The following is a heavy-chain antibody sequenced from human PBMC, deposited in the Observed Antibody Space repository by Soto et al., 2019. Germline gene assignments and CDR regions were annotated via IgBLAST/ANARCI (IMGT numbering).Heavy chain of an antibody. CDR2: ISSSGTYI. Sequence: SCAAAGFTFSSYTMNWVRQAPGKGLEWVSSISSSGTYIYYADSVKGRFTISRDNAKNSLYLQMKSLRAEDTAVYYCAGMPYYYYGMDVWGQGTTVTVSS. CDR3: AGMPYYYYGMDV. V-gene: IGHV3-21*01. J-gene: IGHJ6*02. CDR1: GFTFSSYT. D-gene: IGHD2-2*01.